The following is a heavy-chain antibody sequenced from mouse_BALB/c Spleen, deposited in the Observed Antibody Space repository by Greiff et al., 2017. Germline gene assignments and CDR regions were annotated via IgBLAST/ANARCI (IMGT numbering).Heavy chain of an antibody. J-gene: IGHJ2*01. CDR1: GFTFSSFG. CDR2: ISSGSSTI. D-gene: IGHD2-1*01. V-gene: IGHV5-17*02. CDR3: ARWSGNYYFDY. Sequence: EVHLVESGGGLVQPGGSRKLSCAASGFTFSSFGMHWVRQAPEKGLEWVAYISSGSSTIYYADTVKGRFTISRDNPKNTLFLQMTSLRSEDTAMYYCARWSGNYYFDYWGQGTTLTVSS.